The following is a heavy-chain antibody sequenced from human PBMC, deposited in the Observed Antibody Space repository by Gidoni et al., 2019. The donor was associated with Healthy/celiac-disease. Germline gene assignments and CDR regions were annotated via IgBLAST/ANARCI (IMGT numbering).Heavy chain of an antibody. CDR1: GGTFSSYA. CDR2: ILPIFGTA. D-gene: IGHD3-16*01. V-gene: IGHV1-69*01. Sequence: QVQLVQSGAEVKKPGSSVKVSCKASGGTFSSYAISWVRQAPGQGLEWKGGILPIFGTANYAQKFQGRGTITADESTSTAYMELSSLRSEDTAVYYCARARPAWGGFYGYWGQGTLVTVSS. CDR3: ARARPAWGGFYGY. J-gene: IGHJ4*02.